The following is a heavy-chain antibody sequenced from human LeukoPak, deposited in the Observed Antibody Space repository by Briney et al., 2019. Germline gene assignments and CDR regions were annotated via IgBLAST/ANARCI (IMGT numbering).Heavy chain of an antibody. Sequence: GGSLRLSCAASGFTFISYAMNWVRQAPGKGLEWVSVISVSGGGKFYADSVKGRFTIPRDNSMDTLYLQMNSLRAEDTAVYYCPKDFVPAAMFAWFDDWGQGTLVTVSS. CDR1: GFTFISYA. V-gene: IGHV3-23*01. J-gene: IGHJ4*02. CDR2: ISVSGGGK. CDR3: PKDFVPAAMFAWFDD. D-gene: IGHD2-2*01.